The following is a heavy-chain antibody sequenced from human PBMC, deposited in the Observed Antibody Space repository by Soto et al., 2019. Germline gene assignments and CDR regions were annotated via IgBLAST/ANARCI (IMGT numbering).Heavy chain of an antibody. CDR2: ISYDGSNT. Sequence: QVHLVESGGGVVQPGMSLRLSCVASGFSFSDSGMHWVRQAPGKGLEWVAAISYDGSNTYYADSVNDRFTISRDNSKNDLHLHMNRLRAEDKALDYCAKSVRYCLGSSCIPEAFDVWGEGTVVTVSS. CDR3: AKSVRYCLGSSCIPEAFDV. V-gene: IGHV3-30*18. CDR1: GFSFSDSG. J-gene: IGHJ3*01. D-gene: IGHD2-15*01.